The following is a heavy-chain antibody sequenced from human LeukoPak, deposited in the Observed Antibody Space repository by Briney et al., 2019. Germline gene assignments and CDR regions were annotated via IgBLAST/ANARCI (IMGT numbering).Heavy chain of an antibody. D-gene: IGHD4/OR15-4a*01. CDR2: ITSSSSYI. CDR3: ARDRGADYLYFQH. CDR1: GFTFSNAG. J-gene: IGHJ1*01. Sequence: GGSLRLSCTASGFTFSNAGMNWVRQAPGKGLEWVSSITSSSSYIYYADSVRGRFTISRDNAKNSLYLQMNSLRAEDTALYYCARDRGADYLYFQHWGQGTLSPSPQ. V-gene: IGHV3-21*04.